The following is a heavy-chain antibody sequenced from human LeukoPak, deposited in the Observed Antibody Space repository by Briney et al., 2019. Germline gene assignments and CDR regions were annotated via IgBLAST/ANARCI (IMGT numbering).Heavy chain of an antibody. Sequence: GGSLRLSCAASGFTFSSSAMGWVRQAPGKGLEWVANIKEDGSEKYYVDSVKGRFTISRDNAKNSLYLQMNSLRAEDTAVYYCARGVGGYDYWGQGTLVTVSS. V-gene: IGHV3-7*03. CDR3: ARGVGGYDY. J-gene: IGHJ4*02. D-gene: IGHD2-15*01. CDR1: GFTFSSSA. CDR2: IKEDGSEK.